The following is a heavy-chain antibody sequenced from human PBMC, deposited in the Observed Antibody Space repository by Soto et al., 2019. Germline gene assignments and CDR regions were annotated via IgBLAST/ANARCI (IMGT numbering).Heavy chain of an antibody. V-gene: IGHV1-69*01. J-gene: IGHJ5*01. D-gene: IGHD3-10*01. CDR3: ARVTSMVRGVIDNWFDP. Sequence: QVPLVQSGAEVKKPGSSVTVSCKASGGTFSSYAIHWVRQAPGQGLEWMGGIIPMYGPAKYAQRFQGRVTISADVSTTTLYMELTSLTSQDTAVYYCARVTSMVRGVIDNWFDPWGQGTLVTVSS. CDR1: GGTFSSYA. CDR2: IIPMYGPA.